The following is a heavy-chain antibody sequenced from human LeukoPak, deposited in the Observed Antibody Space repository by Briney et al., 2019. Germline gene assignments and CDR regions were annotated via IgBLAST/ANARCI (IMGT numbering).Heavy chain of an antibody. Sequence: GGSLRLSCAASGFTFSDYYMTWIRQAPGKGLEWLSYISGSSSNRNYADSVQGRFIISRDYAKHSLYLQMNSLRAEDTAVYYCARVNPINSGFYAYWGQGTLVTVSS. D-gene: IGHD3-22*01. V-gene: IGHV3-11*06. CDR2: ISGSSSNR. CDR1: GFTFSDYY. J-gene: IGHJ4*02. CDR3: ARVNPINSGFYAY.